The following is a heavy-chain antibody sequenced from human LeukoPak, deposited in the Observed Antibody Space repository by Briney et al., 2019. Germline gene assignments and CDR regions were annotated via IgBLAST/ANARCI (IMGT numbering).Heavy chain of an antibody. V-gene: IGHV4-59*01. D-gene: IGHD1-26*01. Sequence: SETLSLTCTVSGGSISTYYWSWIRQPLGKGLEWIGYIYYTGGTSYNPSLKSRVTMSLDASKNQFSLELNSVTPADTAVYYCARGGNYWPQWWFDPWGRGTLVSVSS. CDR3: ARGGNYWPQWWFDP. CDR1: GGSISTYY. J-gene: IGHJ5*02. CDR2: IYYTGGT.